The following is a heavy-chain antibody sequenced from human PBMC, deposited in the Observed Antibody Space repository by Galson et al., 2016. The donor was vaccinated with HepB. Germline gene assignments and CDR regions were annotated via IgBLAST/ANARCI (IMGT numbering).Heavy chain of an antibody. CDR1: GFSLSTYN. D-gene: IGHD2-2*01. Sequence: LRLSCAASGFSLSTYNTYWVRQAPGKGLEWVAVIWSDGRNKWYVDSVKGRFTIPRDNSKNTVYLQMNSLRAEDTAMYYCTRRRGSSIYAMDVWGQGTTVTVSS. CDR2: IWSDGRNK. CDR3: TRRRGSSIYAMDV. V-gene: IGHV3-33*07. J-gene: IGHJ6*02.